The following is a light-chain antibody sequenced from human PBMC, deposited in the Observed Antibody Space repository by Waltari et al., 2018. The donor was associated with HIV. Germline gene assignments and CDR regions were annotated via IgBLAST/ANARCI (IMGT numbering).Light chain of an antibody. CDR2: EVS. Sequence: QSALTQPPSASGSPGQSVPISCTGTSSAVGGYNYVSWYQQHPGKAPKLMIYEVSKRPSGVPDRFSGSKSGNTASLTVSGLQAEDEADYYCSSYAGSNNLGVFGGGTKLTVL. J-gene: IGLJ3*02. CDR1: SSAVGGYNY. CDR3: SSYAGSNNLGV. V-gene: IGLV2-8*01.